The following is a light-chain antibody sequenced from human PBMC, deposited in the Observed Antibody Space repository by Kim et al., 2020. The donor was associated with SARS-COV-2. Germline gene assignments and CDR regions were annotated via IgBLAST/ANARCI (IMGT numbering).Light chain of an antibody. J-gene: IGLJ2*01. CDR3: QVWDSGSDHVV. Sequence: PGKTARIACGGNDIESQAVHWYQQKPGPAPVLVIHYDSERPSGIPERISGSNSGDTATLTISRVEAGDEADYYCQVWDSGSDHVVFGGGTQLTVL. CDR2: YDS. CDR1: DIESQA. V-gene: IGLV3-21*01.